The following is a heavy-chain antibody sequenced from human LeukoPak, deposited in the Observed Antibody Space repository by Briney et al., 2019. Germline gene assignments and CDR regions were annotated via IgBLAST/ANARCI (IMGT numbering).Heavy chain of an antibody. Sequence: GGSLRLSCAASGFTFDDYGLSWVRQAPGKGLEWVSGINWNGGSTGYADSVKGRFTISRDNGKNTLYLQMNSLGAEDTAVYFCARRDYLDVWGKGTTVIVSS. V-gene: IGHV3-20*04. CDR2: INWNGGST. CDR1: GFTFDDYG. D-gene: IGHD3-22*01. CDR3: ARRDYLDV. J-gene: IGHJ6*04.